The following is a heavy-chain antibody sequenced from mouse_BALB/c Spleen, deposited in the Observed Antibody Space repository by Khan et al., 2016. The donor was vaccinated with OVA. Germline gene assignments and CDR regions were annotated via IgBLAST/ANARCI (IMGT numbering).Heavy chain of an antibody. Sequence: QVQLQQSGAELAKPGASVKMSCKASGYTFTSYWMHWVKQRPGQGLEWIGYINPSSGYTEYNQNFKDKATLTADKSSSTVYMQLSSLTSEDSAVYYCERDRIDYWGQGTTLTVSS. CDR2: INPSSGYT. V-gene: IGHV1-7*01. CDR1: GYTFTSYW. CDR3: ERDRIDY. J-gene: IGHJ2*01.